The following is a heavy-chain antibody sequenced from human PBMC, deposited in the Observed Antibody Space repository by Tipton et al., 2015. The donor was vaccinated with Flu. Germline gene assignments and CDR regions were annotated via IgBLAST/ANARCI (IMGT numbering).Heavy chain of an antibody. CDR3: ASGADGSGSYSHPYGMDV. CDR1: GGSISHYY. V-gene: IGHV4-59*01. CDR2: IYYSGST. D-gene: IGHD3-10*01. Sequence: TLSLTCTVSGGSISHYYWSWIRQSPGKGLEWIGYIYYSGSTNYNPSLKSRVSMSVDTSKNQFSLKLSSVTAADTAVYYCASGADGSGSYSHPYGMDVWGQGTPVTVSS. J-gene: IGHJ6*02.